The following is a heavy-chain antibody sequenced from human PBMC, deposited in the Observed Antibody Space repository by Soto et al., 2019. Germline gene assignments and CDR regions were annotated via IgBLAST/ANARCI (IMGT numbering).Heavy chain of an antibody. CDR1: GFDINTYW. D-gene: IGHD6-13*01. J-gene: IGHJ6*02. V-gene: IGHV3-74*01. Sequence: EVQLVESGGALVQPRGSLGLSCEASGFDINTYWMHWVRQGPGKGLVWVSRIKSDGSNTDYADSVKGRFTISRDNAKNTLYLQLHSLRAEATAVYYCARGIPGHYGVDVWGQGTTVTVSS. CDR3: ARGIPGHYGVDV. CDR2: IKSDGSNT.